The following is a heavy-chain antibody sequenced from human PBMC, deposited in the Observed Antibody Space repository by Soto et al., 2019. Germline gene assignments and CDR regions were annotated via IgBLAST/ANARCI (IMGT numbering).Heavy chain of an antibody. V-gene: IGHV3-23*01. CDR1: GFPFSTYD. D-gene: IGHD1-7*01. CDR3: TRAGNYRFDY. Sequence: QSGRSLRLSCAASGFPFSTYDMSWARQAPGKGLEWVSVISGRDGSTYYADSVKGRFTISRDNAKNTLYLQMDSLRAEDTAVYYCTRAGNYRFDYWGQGTQVTVSS. J-gene: IGHJ4*02. CDR2: ISGRDGST.